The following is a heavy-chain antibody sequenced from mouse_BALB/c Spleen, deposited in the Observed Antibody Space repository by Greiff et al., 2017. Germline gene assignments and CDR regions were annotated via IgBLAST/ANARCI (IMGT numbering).Heavy chain of an antibody. Sequence: VHLVESGPGLVAPSQSLSITCTVSGFSLTGYGVNWVRQPPGKGLEWLGMIWGDGSTDYNSALKSRLSISKDNSKSQVFLKMNSLQTDDTARYYCARDVAYYGNYYAMDYWGQGTSVTVSS. D-gene: IGHD2-10*01. V-gene: IGHV2-6-7*01. CDR2: IWGDGST. CDR3: ARDVAYYGNYYAMDY. CDR1: GFSLTGYG. J-gene: IGHJ4*01.